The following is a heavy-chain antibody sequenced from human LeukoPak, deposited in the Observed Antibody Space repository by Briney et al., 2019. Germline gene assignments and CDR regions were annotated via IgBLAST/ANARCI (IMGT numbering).Heavy chain of an antibody. CDR3: AREGYYYYGMDV. CDR2: IIPIFGTA. V-gene: IGHV1-69*13. J-gene: IGHJ6*02. CDR1: GDTFSSFA. Sequence: SVKVSCKASGDTFSSFAFSWVRQAPGQGLEWMGGIIPIFGTANYAQKFQGRVTITADESTSTAYMELSSLRSEDTAVYYCAREGYYYYGMDVWGQGTTVTVSS.